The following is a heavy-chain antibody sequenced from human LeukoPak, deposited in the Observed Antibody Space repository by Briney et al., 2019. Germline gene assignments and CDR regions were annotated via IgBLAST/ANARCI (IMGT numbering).Heavy chain of an antibody. CDR3: ARHIRSSSWYSRAGGRYYYYYYMDV. Sequence: SETLSLTCAVYGGSFSGYYWSWIRQPPGKGLEWIGEINHSGSTNYNPSLKSRVTISVDTSKNQFSLKLNSVTAADTAVYYCARHIRSSSWYSRAGGRYYYYYYMDVWGKGTTVTVSS. V-gene: IGHV4-34*01. CDR2: INHSGST. D-gene: IGHD6-13*01. CDR1: GGSFSGYY. J-gene: IGHJ6*03.